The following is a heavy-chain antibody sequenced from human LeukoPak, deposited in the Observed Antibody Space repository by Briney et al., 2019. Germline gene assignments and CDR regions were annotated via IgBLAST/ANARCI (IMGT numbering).Heavy chain of an antibody. D-gene: IGHD4-23*01. V-gene: IGHV3-21*01. J-gene: IGHJ3*02. CDR1: GFTFSSYS. Sequence: GGSLRLSCAASGFTFSSYSMNWVRQAPGKGLEWVSSISSCSSYIYYADSVKGRFTISRDNAKNSLYLQMNSLRAEDTAVYYCAKVLGDYGGNWGAFDIWGQGTMVTVSS. CDR3: AKVLGDYGGNWGAFDI. CDR2: ISSCSSYI.